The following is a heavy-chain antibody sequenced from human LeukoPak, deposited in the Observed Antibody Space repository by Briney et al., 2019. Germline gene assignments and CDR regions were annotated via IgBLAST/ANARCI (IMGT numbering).Heavy chain of an antibody. D-gene: IGHD3-22*01. J-gene: IGHJ3*02. Sequence: SETLSLTCAVSGYSISSGYYWGWSRQPPGKGLEWIGSIYHSGSTYYNPSLKSRVTISVDTSKNQFSLKLSSVTAADTAVYYCARRDTMIVKAFDIWGQGTMVTVSS. CDR2: IYHSGST. CDR1: GYSISSGYY. CDR3: ARRDTMIVKAFDI. V-gene: IGHV4-38-2*01.